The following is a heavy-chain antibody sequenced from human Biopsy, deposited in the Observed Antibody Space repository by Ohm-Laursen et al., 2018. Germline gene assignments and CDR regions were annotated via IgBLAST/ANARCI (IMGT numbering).Heavy chain of an antibody. J-gene: IGHJ4*02. CDR2: ISNSGNT. V-gene: IGHV4-61*08. D-gene: IGHD6-19*01. Sequence: SDTLSLTCSVSGASVSSSDYYWGWVRQPPGKGLEWIGFISNSGNTNYNPSLKSRVTISADTSKNQFSLKLGSVTAADTAVYYCARGRLRAVARFDYWGQGTLVTVSS. CDR1: GASVSSSDYY. CDR3: ARGRLRAVARFDY.